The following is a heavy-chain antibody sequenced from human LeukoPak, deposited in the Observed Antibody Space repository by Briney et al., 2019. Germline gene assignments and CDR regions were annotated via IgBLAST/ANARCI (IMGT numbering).Heavy chain of an antibody. CDR2: IIPIFGTA. J-gene: IGHJ4*02. V-gene: IGHV1-69*05. CDR3: AREIAVAGRYYFDY. Sequence: SVKVSCKASGYTFTGYYMHWVRQAPGQGLEWMGGIIPIFGTANYAQKFQGGVTITTDESTSTAYMELSSLRSEDTAVYYCAREIAVAGRYYFDYWGQGTLVTVSS. CDR1: GYTFTGYY. D-gene: IGHD6-19*01.